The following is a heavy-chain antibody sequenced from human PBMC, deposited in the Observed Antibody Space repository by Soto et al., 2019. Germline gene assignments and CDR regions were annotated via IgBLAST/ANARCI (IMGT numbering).Heavy chain of an antibody. D-gene: IGHD1-26*01. Sequence: QVQLHESGPGLVKPSETLSLTCNVSGDSIGRFYWSWIRQSADKGLEWIGRVYSTGGTAYNPALKGRVTISLDRSNNHGSLEMNSVTAADTAVYFCARDLSGTGLDIWGRGTRVTVSS. J-gene: IGHJ6*02. CDR1: GDSIGRFY. CDR2: VYSTGGT. CDR3: ARDLSGTGLDI. V-gene: IGHV4-4*07.